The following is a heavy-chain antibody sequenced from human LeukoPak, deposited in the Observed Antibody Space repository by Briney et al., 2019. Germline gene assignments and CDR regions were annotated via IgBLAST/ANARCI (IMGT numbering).Heavy chain of an antibody. CDR2: VYHSGST. V-gene: IGHV4-38-2*02. CDR3: ARRRNYYYYMDV. CDR1: GYSISSGYY. Sequence: SETLSLTCTVSGYSISSGYYWGWIRQPPGKGLEWIGSVYHSGSTYYNPSLKSRVTISVDTSKNQFSLKLSSVTATDTAVYYCARRRNYYYYMDVWGKGTTVTVSS. D-gene: IGHD1-14*01. J-gene: IGHJ6*03.